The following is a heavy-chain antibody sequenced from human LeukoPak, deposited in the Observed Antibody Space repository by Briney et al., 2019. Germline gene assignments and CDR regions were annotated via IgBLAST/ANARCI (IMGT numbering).Heavy chain of an antibody. D-gene: IGHD3-10*01. J-gene: IGHJ5*02. CDR1: GFTLRSDS. CDR2: VNHGGST. Sequence: GSLRLACAVAGFTLRSDSVSSVRQPPGRGLEWLGEVNHGGSTNYKPSLKSGFPISVDTSKNQFSLKLSSAPAADMAVYYCARRPAFYYYGSGSYYKGGFDPWGQGTLVTVSS. CDR3: ARRPAFYYYGSGSYYKGGFDP. V-gene: IGHV4-34*01.